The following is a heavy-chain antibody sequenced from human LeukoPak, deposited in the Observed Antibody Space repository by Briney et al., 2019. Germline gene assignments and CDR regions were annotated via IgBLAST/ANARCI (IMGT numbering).Heavy chain of an antibody. J-gene: IGHJ5*02. CDR1: GFTFKRYH. Sequence: GGSLRLSCAASGFTFKRYHMSWVRQAPGKGLEWVSSISGSGGNTYYADPVKGRFTISRDNSRNTLYLQMNSLRAEDTAVYYCGKDWSEVVAADLFDPSGQGTLVTVSS. CDR2: ISGSGGNT. D-gene: IGHD2-15*01. CDR3: GKDWSEVVAADLFDP. V-gene: IGHV3-23*01.